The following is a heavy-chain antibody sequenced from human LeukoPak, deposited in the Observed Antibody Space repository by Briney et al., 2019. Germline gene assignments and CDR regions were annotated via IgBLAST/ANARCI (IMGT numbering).Heavy chain of an antibody. CDR2: IQFDGRNH. V-gene: IGHV3-30*02. Sequence: GGSLRLSCEASGFTFSSHGVHWVRQAPGKGLEWVCFIQFDGRNHYYTGSVKGRFTISRDNSKNTLYLHMNSLRADDTAIYYCARDRGGYDMATYLDYWGQGTRVTVSS. CDR1: GFTFSSHG. J-gene: IGHJ4*02. CDR3: ARDRGGYDMATYLDY. D-gene: IGHD3-16*01.